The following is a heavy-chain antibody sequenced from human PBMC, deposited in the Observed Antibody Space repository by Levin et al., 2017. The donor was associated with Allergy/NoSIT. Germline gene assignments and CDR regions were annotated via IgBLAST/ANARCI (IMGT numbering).Heavy chain of an antibody. J-gene: IGHJ4*02. CDR2: INPNSGGT. D-gene: IGHD3-22*01. Sequence: TGYYMYSVRQATGQGLEWMGWINPNSGGTNYAQKFQGRVTMTRDTSISTAYMELSRLRSDDTAVYYCASDHPNYYDSSGLDYWGQGTLVTVSS. V-gene: IGHV1-2*02. CDR3: ASDHPNYYDSSGLDY. CDR1: TGYY.